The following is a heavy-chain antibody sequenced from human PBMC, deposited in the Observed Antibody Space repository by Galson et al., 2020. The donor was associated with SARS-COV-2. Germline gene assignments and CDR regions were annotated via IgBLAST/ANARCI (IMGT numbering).Heavy chain of an antibody. CDR3: APEARVTTGYAY. V-gene: IGHV3-23*01. Sequence: GESLKISCAASGFTFSSYAMSWVRQAPGKGLEWVSTIGASGRSTYIADSVKGRFTISRDNSKNTVYLQMNRLRAEDTAVYYCAPEARVTTGYAYWGQGTLVTVSS. CDR2: IGASGRST. J-gene: IGHJ4*02. CDR1: GFTFSSYA. D-gene: IGHD4-17*01.